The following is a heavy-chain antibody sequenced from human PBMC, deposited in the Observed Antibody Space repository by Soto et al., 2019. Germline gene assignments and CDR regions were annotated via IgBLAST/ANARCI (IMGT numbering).Heavy chain of an antibody. V-gene: IGHV1-69*13. Sequence: EASVNVSCKASGGTFSSYAISWVRQAPGQGLEWMGGIIPIFGTANYAQKFQGRVTITADESTSTAYMELSSLRSEDTAVYYCARDPTYYDFWSGSSYYYYGMDVWGQGTTVT. J-gene: IGHJ6*02. D-gene: IGHD3-3*01. CDR2: IIPIFGTA. CDR3: ARDPTYYDFWSGSSYYYYGMDV. CDR1: GGTFSSYA.